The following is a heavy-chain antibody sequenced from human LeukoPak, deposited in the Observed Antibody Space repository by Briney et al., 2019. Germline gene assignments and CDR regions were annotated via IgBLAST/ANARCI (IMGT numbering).Heavy chain of an antibody. D-gene: IGHD1-1*01. V-gene: IGHV4-59*05. CDR3: ARHLSRGGTRLFDF. Sequence: SETLSLTCTVSGGSISSYYWSWIRQPPGKGLEWVGSVSYSGNTYYNPSLKSRLTVSVDTSKNDFSLRLSSVTAADTALYYCARHLSRGGTRLFDFWGQGTLVTVSS. CDR2: VSYSGNT. CDR1: GGSISSYY. J-gene: IGHJ4*02.